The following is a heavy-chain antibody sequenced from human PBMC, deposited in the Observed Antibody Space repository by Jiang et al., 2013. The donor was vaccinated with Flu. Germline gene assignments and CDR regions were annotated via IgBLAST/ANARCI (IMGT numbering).Heavy chain of an antibody. V-gene: IGHV4-4*01. Sequence: SLTCAVSGGSISSSNWWSWVRQVPGEGLEWIGEIYHSGSTNYNPSLKSRVTISVDKSKNQFSLNLSSVTAADTAVYFCARGNYCDSSTYFDYWGQGTLVTVSS. J-gene: IGHJ4*02. CDR3: ARGNYCDSSTYFDY. CDR2: IYHSGST. D-gene: IGHD3-22*01. CDR1: GGSISSSNW.